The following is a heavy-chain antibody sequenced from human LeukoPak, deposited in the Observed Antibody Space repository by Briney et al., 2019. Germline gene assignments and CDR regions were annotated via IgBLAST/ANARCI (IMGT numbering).Heavy chain of an antibody. V-gene: IGHV1-18*01. Sequence: ASVKVSCKASGYTFTSYGISWVRQAPGQGLEWMGWISAYSGNTNYAQKLQGRVTMTTDTSTSTAYMELRSLRSDDTAVYYCVRGLDCSGGSCYVFDPWGEGTLVTVSS. J-gene: IGHJ5*02. CDR3: VRGLDCSGGSCYVFDP. D-gene: IGHD2-15*01. CDR2: ISAYSGNT. CDR1: GYTFTSYG.